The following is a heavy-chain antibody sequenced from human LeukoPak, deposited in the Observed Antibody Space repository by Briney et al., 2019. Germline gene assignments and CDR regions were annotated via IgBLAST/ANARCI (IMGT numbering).Heavy chain of an antibody. J-gene: IGHJ4*02. CDR3: ARIRYCGGISCYYIDY. Sequence: ASVKVSCKASEYTFTGYYIHWVRQAPGQGLEWMGWIDPNTGDSNYVQKFQGRVTMTRDTSISTAYVELSRLRSDDTAFYYCARIRYCGGISCYYIDYWGQGTLVTVSA. D-gene: IGHD2-2*01. V-gene: IGHV1-2*02. CDR1: EYTFTGYY. CDR2: IDPNTGDS.